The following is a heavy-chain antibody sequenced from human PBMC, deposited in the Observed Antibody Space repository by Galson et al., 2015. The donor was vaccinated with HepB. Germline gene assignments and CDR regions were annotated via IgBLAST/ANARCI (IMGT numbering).Heavy chain of an antibody. CDR2: INHSGNT. V-gene: IGHV4-34*01. CDR3: AREDCGGDCYSGY. Sequence: ETLSLTCAVYGGSFSGYYWTWIRQPPGKGLEWIGDINHSGNTNYNPSLKSRVTISVGTSKNQFSLRLSSVTAADTAVYYCAREDCGGDCYSGYWGQGTLVTVSS. D-gene: IGHD2-21*02. CDR1: GGSFSGYY. J-gene: IGHJ4*02.